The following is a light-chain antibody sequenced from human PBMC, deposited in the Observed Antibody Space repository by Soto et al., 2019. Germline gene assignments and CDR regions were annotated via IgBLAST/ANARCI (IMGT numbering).Light chain of an antibody. CDR3: QQYDRSPRT. V-gene: IGKV3-20*01. CDR2: GVS. CDR1: QALQRSF. J-gene: IGKJ1*01. Sequence: IVLTQSPGTLSLSPGERATLSCRASQALQRSFLAWYQHKPGQSPRLLISGVSSRAAGVPDRFNGSGSETDFTLTISRLEPQDSAVYFCQQYDRSPRTFGQGTKVEI.